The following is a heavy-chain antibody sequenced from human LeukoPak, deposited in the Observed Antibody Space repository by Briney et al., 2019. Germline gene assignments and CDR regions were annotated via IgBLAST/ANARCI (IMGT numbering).Heavy chain of an antibody. CDR2: IRHDGSNK. Sequence: GGSLRLSCAASGFTFSSYGMHWVRQAPGKGLERPPFIRHDGSNKYYADSVKGRFTISRDNSKNTLYLQMNSLRAEDTAVYYCAKPTYSSSWYTTPSYFDYWGQGTLVTVSS. V-gene: IGHV3-30*02. CDR1: GFTFSSYG. J-gene: IGHJ4*02. D-gene: IGHD6-13*01. CDR3: AKPTYSSSWYTTPSYFDY.